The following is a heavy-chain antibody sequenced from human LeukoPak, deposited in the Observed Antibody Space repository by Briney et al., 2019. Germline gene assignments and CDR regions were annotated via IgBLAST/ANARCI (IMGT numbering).Heavy chain of an antibody. J-gene: IGHJ3*02. CDR2: IKQDGSEK. Sequence: PGGSLRLSCAASGFTFSSYWMSWVRQAPGKGLEWVANIKQDGSEKYYVDSVKGRFTISRDNAKNSLYLQMNSLRAEDTAVYYCARSPSDYYDSSGYPIWGQGTMVTVSS. D-gene: IGHD3-22*01. CDR3: ARSPSDYYDSSGYPI. V-gene: IGHV3-7*01. CDR1: GFTFSSYW.